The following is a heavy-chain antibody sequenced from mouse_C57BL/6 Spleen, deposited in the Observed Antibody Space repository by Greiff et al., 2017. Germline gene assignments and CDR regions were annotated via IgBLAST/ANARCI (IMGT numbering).Heavy chain of an antibody. V-gene: IGHV5-17*01. Sequence: EVKLMESGGGLVKPGGSLKLSCAASGFTFSDYGMHWVRQAPEKGLEWVAYISSGSSTIYYADTVKGRFTISRDNAKNTLFLQMTSLRSEDKAMYYCARAGRATAQATGFAYWGQGTLGTVSA. J-gene: IGHJ3*01. CDR1: GFTFSDYG. CDR2: ISSGSSTI. D-gene: IGHD3-2*02. CDR3: ARAGRATAQATGFAY.